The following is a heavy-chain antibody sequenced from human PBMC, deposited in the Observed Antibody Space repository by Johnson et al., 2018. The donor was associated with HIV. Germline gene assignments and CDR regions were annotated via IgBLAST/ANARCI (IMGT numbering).Heavy chain of an antibody. CDR3: AKDRYGSSWEGFDI. V-gene: IGHV3-7*03. CDR1: GFTFSSYW. J-gene: IGHJ3*02. D-gene: IGHD6-13*01. Sequence: VTLVESGGGLVQPVGSLRLSCAASGFTFSSYWMSWVRQAPGKGLEWVANIKQDGSEKYYADSVKGRFTISRDNAKNSLYLQMNSLRVEDTALYYCAKDRYGSSWEGFDIWGQGTMVTVSS. CDR2: IKQDGSEK.